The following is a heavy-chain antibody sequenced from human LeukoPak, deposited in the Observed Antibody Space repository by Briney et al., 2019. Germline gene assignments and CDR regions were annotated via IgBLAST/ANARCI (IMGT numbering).Heavy chain of an antibody. V-gene: IGHV1-46*01. Sequence: VASVKVSCKASGYTFTSYYMHWVRQAPGQGLEWMGIINPSGGSTSYAQKFQGRVTMTRDTSTSTVYMELSSLRSEDTAVYYCARDLWQWLRFPPLGYWGQGTLVTVSS. J-gene: IGHJ4*02. D-gene: IGHD6-19*01. CDR1: GYTFTSYY. CDR3: ARDLWQWLRFPPLGY. CDR2: INPSGGST.